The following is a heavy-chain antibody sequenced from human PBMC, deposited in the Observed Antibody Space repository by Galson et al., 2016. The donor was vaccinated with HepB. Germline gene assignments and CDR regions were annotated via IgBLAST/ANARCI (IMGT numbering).Heavy chain of an antibody. Sequence: SLRLSCAASGFTFTYAWMSWVRQAPGKGLEWVGRIKRITDGGTTDYVAPVKGRFSISRDDSQKRLYLHMNSLKTEDTAVYYCTVARYSSGDYYTYWGQGSMVTVSS. CDR2: IKRITDGGTT. CDR1: GFTFTYAW. CDR3: TVARYSSGDYYTY. V-gene: IGHV3-15*01. D-gene: IGHD3-10*01. J-gene: IGHJ3*01.